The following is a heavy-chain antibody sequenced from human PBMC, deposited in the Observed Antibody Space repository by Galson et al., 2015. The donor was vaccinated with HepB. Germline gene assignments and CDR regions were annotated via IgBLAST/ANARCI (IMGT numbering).Heavy chain of an antibody. D-gene: IGHD6-19*01. CDR2: IRYDGSNK. J-gene: IGHJ4*02. CDR1: GFTFSSYG. Sequence: SLRLSCAASGFTFSSYGMHWVRQAPGKGLEWVTFIRYDGSNKYYADSVKGRFTISRDNSKNTLYLQMNSLRTEDTAVYYCAKDAIMAVDITPPHYFDCWGQGTLVTVSS. V-gene: IGHV3-30*02. CDR3: AKDAIMAVDITPPHYFDC.